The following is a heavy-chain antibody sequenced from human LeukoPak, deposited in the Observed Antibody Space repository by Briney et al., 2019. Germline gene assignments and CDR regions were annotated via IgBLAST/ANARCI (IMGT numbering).Heavy chain of an antibody. D-gene: IGHD6-19*01. CDR1: GFIFSSYW. J-gene: IGHJ4*02. V-gene: IGHV3-74*01. CDR3: ARGYSSGWYLFGDY. Sequence: PGGSLRLSCAASGFIFSSYWMHWVRQAPGKGLVWVSRINSDGTTTTYADSVKGRITISRDNAKNTLSLQMNSLSAEDTAVYYCARGYSSGWYLFGDYWGQGALVAVSS. CDR2: INSDGTTT.